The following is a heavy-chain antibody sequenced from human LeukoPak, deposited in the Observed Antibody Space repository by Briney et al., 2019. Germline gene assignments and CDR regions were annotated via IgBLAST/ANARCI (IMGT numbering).Heavy chain of an antibody. CDR3: ARDLRDIVVVPAAPDACDI. D-gene: IGHD2-2*01. V-gene: IGHV1-2*02. CDR1: GYTCTGYY. CDR2: INPNSGGT. J-gene: IGHJ3*02. Sequence: GASVKVSCKASGYTCTGYYMHWVRQAPGQGLEWMGWINPNSGGTNYAQKFQGRVTMTRDTSISTAYMELSRLRSDDTAVYYCARDLRDIVVVPAAPDACDIWGQGTMVTVSS.